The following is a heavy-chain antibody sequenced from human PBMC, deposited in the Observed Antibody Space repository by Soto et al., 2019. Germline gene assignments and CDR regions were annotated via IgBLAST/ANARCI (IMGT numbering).Heavy chain of an antibody. V-gene: IGHV4-31*03. CDR2: IHHSGST. CDR3: VRGVLS. D-gene: IGHD3-10*01. J-gene: IGHJ1*01. CDR1: GGSISSGGYY. Sequence: QVQLQESGPGLVKASQTLSLTCNVSGGSISSGGYYWTWIRQHPGKGLEWIGNIHHSGSTFYNPSLERRGSISLATSKNLSSLKLSSVTAADPAVYFCVRGVLSWGQGTLVTVSS.